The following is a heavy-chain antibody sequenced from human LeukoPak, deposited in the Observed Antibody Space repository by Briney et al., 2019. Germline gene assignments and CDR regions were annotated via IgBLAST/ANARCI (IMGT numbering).Heavy chain of an antibody. Sequence: SETLSLTCTVSGYSISSGYYWGWIRQPPGKGLEWIGSIYHSGSTYYNPSLKSRVTISVDTSKNQFSLKLSSVTAAVTAVYYCASCFSSWYNRWSNYWGQGTLVTVSS. J-gene: IGHJ4*02. CDR1: GYSISSGYY. V-gene: IGHV4-38-2*02. CDR3: ASCFSSWYNRWSNY. CDR2: IYHSGST. D-gene: IGHD6-13*01.